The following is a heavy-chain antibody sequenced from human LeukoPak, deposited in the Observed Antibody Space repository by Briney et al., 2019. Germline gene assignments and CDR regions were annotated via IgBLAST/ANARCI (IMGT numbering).Heavy chain of an antibody. J-gene: IGHJ6*03. CDR2: ISNGGGTI. Sequence: GSLRLSCAASGFTFNDYSMNWVRQAPGKGLEWVSYISNGGGTIYYADSVRGRFTISRDNDKNSLYLEMNNLRAEDTAVYYCARLALGSSWTYYYYYYMDVWGKGTTVTVSS. D-gene: IGHD6-13*01. CDR3: ARLALGSSWTYYYYYYMDV. CDR1: GFTFNDYS. V-gene: IGHV3-48*04.